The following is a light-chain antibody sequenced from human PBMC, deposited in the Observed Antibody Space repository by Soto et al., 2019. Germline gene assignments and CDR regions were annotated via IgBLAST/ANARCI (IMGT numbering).Light chain of an antibody. CDR3: AAWDDSLNGRAV. Sequence: QSVLTQPPSASGTPGQRVTISCSGSDSNIGSNTVNWYQQVPGTAPKLLIYSNSQRPSGVPDRFSGSKSGTSASLAISGLRSEDEADYYCAAWDDSLNGRAVFGGGTKLTVL. CDR2: SNS. V-gene: IGLV1-44*01. CDR1: DSNIGSNT. J-gene: IGLJ3*02.